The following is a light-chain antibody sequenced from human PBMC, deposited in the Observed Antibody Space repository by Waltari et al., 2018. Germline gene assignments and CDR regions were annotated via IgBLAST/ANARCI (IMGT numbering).Light chain of an antibody. CDR1: QSVLHSSQNKNF. J-gene: IGKJ2*01. CDR3: QQYYTTPHT. CDR2: WAS. Sequence: DIVMTLSPDSLAVSLVERATINCNCSQSVLHSSQNKNFLAWYQHKPRQPPKLLIYWASTRQSGVPDRFSGSGSGTDFTLTISGLQAEDVAVYYCQQYYTTPHTFGQGTKLEIK. V-gene: IGKV4-1*01.